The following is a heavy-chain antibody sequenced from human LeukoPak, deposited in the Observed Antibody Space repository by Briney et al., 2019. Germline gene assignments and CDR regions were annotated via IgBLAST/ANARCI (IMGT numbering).Heavy chain of an antibody. CDR2: ICGSSGSA. J-gene: IGHJ4*02. V-gene: IGHV3-23*01. CDR1: GFTFSSYA. CDR3: ARDYCSGVSCYYFDY. Sequence: GGSLRLSCAASGFTFSSYAMSWVRQAPGKGLEWVSSICGSSGSAYYADSVKGRFTISRDNAKNSLYLQMNSLRAEDTAVYYCARDYCSGVSCYYFDYWGQGTLVTVSS. D-gene: IGHD2-15*01.